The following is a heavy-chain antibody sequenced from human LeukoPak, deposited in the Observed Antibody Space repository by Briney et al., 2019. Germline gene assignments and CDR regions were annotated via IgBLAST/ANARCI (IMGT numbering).Heavy chain of an antibody. V-gene: IGHV3-23*01. Sequence: GGSLRLSCAASGFTFSSYAMSWVRQAPGKGLEWVSAISGSGGSTYYADSVKGRFTISRDNSKNTLYLQMNSLRAEDTAVYYCAKGYSSGPYWYYCGMDVWGQGTTVTVSS. CDR3: AKGYSSGPYWYYCGMDV. D-gene: IGHD3-22*01. CDR2: ISGSGGST. CDR1: GFTFSSYA. J-gene: IGHJ6*02.